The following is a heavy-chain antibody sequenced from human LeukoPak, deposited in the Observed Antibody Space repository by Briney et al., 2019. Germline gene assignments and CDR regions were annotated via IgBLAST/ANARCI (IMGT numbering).Heavy chain of an antibody. V-gene: IGHV1-2*02. CDR3: AGDGTAYCGGDCYTDY. CDR2: INPNSGGT. D-gene: IGHD2-21*02. Sequence: ASVKVSCRASGYTFTGYYMHWVRQAPGQGLEWMGWINPNSGGTNYAQKFQGRVTMTRDTSISTAYMELSSLRSDDTAVYYCAGDGTAYCGGDCYTDYWGQGTLVTVSS. J-gene: IGHJ4*02. CDR1: GYTFTGYY.